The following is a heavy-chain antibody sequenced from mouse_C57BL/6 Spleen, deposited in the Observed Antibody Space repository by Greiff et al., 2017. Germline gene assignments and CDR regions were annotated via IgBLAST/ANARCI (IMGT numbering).Heavy chain of an antibody. CDR3: ARTEGYDGGTADY. V-gene: IGHV1-74*01. CDR2: IHPSDSDT. CDR1: GYTFTSYW. J-gene: IGHJ2*01. Sequence: QVQLQQPGAELVKPGASVKVSCKASGYTFTSYWMHWVKQRPGQGLEWIGRIHPSDSDTNYNQKFKGKATLTADKSSSTADMQLSSLTSEDSAVYYGARTEGYDGGTADYWGQGTTLTVSS. D-gene: IGHD2-2*01.